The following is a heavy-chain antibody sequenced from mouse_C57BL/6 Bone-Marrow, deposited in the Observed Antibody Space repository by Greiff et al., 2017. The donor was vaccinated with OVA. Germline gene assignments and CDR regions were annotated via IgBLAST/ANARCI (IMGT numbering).Heavy chain of an antibody. V-gene: IGHV2-2*01. CDR3: ARKGTTVVATGAMDY. CDR2: IWSGGST. CDR1: GFSLTSYG. Sequence: QVQLKQSGPGLVQPSQSLSITCTVSGFSLTSYGVHWVRQSPGKGLEWLGVIWSGGSTDYNAAFISRLSISKDNSKSRVFFKMNSLQADDTAIYYCARKGTTVVATGAMDYWGQGTSVTVSS. D-gene: IGHD1-1*01. J-gene: IGHJ4*01.